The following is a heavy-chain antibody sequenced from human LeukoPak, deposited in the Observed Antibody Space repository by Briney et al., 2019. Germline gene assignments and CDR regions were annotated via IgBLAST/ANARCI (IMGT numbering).Heavy chain of an antibody. CDR1: GYTFITYF. Sequence: ASVKVSCKASGYTFITYFVHWVRQAPGQGLEWMGVIDPSGGSATYAQKFQGGVTMSRDTSTTTVYMELNSLTSEDTAVYFCAVYCSGGSCSWVQDVSDIWGQGTMVTISS. CDR2: IDPSGGSA. V-gene: IGHV1-46*01. CDR3: AVYCSGGSCSWVQDVSDI. J-gene: IGHJ3*02. D-gene: IGHD2-15*01.